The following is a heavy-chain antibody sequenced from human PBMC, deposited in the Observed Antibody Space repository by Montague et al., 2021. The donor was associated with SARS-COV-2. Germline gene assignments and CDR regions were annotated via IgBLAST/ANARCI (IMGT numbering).Heavy chain of an antibody. J-gene: IGHJ4*02. CDR3: ATSRFLEWLFTMAGTFDY. CDR1: GFTFSSYA. CDR2: ISGSGGST. D-gene: IGHD3-3*01. Sequence: SLRLSCAASGFTFSSYAMSWVRQAPGKGLEWVSAISGSGGSTYYADSVKGRFTISRDNSKNTLYLQMNSLRAEDTAVYYCATSRFLEWLFTMAGTFDYWGQGTLVTVPS. V-gene: IGHV3-23*01.